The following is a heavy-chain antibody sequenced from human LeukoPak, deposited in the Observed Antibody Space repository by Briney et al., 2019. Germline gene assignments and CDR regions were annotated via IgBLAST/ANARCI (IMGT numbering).Heavy chain of an antibody. CDR3: ARDRSSGYYPLFDY. D-gene: IGHD3-22*01. CDR1: GYSISSGYY. V-gene: IGHV4-38-2*02. Sequence: SETLSLTCTVSGYSISSGYYWGWIRQPPGQGLEWIGSIYHSGSTYYNPSLKSRVTISVDTSKNQFSLKLSSVTAADTAVYYCARDRSSGYYPLFDYWGQGTLVTVSS. J-gene: IGHJ4*02. CDR2: IYHSGST.